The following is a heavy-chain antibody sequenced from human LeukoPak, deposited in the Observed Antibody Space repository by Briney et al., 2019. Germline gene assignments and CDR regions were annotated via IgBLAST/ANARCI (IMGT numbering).Heavy chain of an antibody. CDR2: INPRGGST. D-gene: IGHD6-13*01. Sequence: ASVKVSCKTSGYTFTDFYMHWVRQAPGQGLEWMGIINPRGGSTSYTQKFQGRVTMTRDTSTSALYMQLSSLRSEDTAVYYCARATGRSSSWYLAAFDIWGQGTMVTVSS. CDR3: ARATGRSSSWYLAAFDI. CDR1: GYTFTDFY. J-gene: IGHJ3*02. V-gene: IGHV1-46*01.